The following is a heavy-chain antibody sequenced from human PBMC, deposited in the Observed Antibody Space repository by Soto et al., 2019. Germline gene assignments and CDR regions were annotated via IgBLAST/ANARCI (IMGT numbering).Heavy chain of an antibody. CDR2: INAHSGGT. CDR3: AKDLTRQLAYWLDP. V-gene: IGHV1-2*02. D-gene: IGHD6-6*01. J-gene: IGHJ5*02. CDR1: GFSFTGYY. Sequence: ASVKVSCKASGFSFTGYYIHWLRQAPGQGLEWMGWINAHSGGTEYAQKFQGRVTLTRDTSIATAYLTPTSLTSDDTALYYCAKDLTRQLAYWLDPWGQGTQVTVSS.